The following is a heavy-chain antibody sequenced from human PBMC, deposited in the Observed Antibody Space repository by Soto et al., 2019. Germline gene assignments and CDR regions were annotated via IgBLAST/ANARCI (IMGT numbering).Heavy chain of an antibody. CDR2: ISGSGGST. Sequence: GGSLRLSCAASGFTFSSYAMSWVRQAPGKGLEWVSAISGSGGSTYYADSVKGRFTISRDNSKNTLYLQVNSLRAEDTAVYYCAKEPYCSGGSCYSFEAEYFQHWGQGTLVTVSS. CDR3: AKEPYCSGGSCYSFEAEYFQH. V-gene: IGHV3-23*01. D-gene: IGHD2-15*01. CDR1: GFTFSSYA. J-gene: IGHJ1*01.